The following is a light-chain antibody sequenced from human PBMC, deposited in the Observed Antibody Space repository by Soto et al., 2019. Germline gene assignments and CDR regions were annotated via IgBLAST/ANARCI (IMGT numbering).Light chain of an antibody. Sequence: QSVLTQPASVSASPGQSITISCTGTSSDIGDNDFVSWHHQRPGEAPKLLIYTVNSRPSGVSHRFYGSKSGNTASLTISRLQAEDEADYYCCSFTSRGTYVFGTGTKLTVL. J-gene: IGLJ1*01. CDR2: TVN. CDR3: CSFTSRGTYV. CDR1: SSDIGDNDF. V-gene: IGLV2-14*01.